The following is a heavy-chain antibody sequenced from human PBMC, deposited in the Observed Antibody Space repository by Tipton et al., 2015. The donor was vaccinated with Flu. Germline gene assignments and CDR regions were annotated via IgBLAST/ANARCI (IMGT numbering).Heavy chain of an antibody. V-gene: IGHV3-53*01. CDR2: IYSGGST. CDR3: ARSPIVGIVDY. CDR1: GFIVNSNY. J-gene: IGHJ4*02. D-gene: IGHD1-26*01. Sequence: SLRLSCAASGFIVNSNYMSWVRQAPGEGLEWVSVIYSGGSTYYADSVKGRFTISRDNSKNTLYLQMNSLRAEDTAVYYCARSPIVGIVDYWGQGTLVTVSS.